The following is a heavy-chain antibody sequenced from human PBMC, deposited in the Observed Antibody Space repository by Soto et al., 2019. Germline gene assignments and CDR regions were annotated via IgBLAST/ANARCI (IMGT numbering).Heavy chain of an antibody. CDR3: AMGAAAGKTYFDY. J-gene: IGHJ4*02. D-gene: IGHD6-13*01. V-gene: IGHV1-18*04. Sequence: SVKVSFKASCYTFTSYGISWVRQAPGQGLEWMGWISAYNGNTNYAQKLQGRVTMTTDTSTSTAYMELRSLRSDDTAVYYCAMGAAAGKTYFDYWGQGTLVTVSS. CDR2: ISAYNGNT. CDR1: CYTFTSYG.